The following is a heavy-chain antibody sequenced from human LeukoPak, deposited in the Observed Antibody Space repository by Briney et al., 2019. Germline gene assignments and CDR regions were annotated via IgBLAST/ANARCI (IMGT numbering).Heavy chain of an antibody. CDR3: AGSRCLPFDY. CDR1: GGSISSGGYY. CDR2: IYYSGST. D-gene: IGHD5-24*01. Sequence: SQTLSLTCTVSGGSISSGGYYWSWIRQHPGEGLEWIGYIYYSGSTYYNPSLKSRVTISVDTSKNQFSLKLSSVTAADTAVYYCAGSRCLPFDYWGQGTLVTVSS. V-gene: IGHV4-31*03. J-gene: IGHJ4*02.